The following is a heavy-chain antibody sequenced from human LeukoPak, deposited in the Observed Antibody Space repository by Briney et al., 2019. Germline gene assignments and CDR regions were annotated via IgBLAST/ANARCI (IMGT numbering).Heavy chain of an antibody. CDR1: GFTFSSYA. CDR3: ARPGQGIAAAGTGWFDP. J-gene: IGHJ5*02. D-gene: IGHD6-13*01. V-gene: IGHV3-23*01. CDR2: ISGSGGST. Sequence: GGSLRLSCAASGFTFSSYAMSWVRQAPGKGLEWVSAISGSGGSTYYADSVKGRFTISRDNSKNTLYLQMNSLRAEDTAVYYCARPGQGIAAAGTGWFDPWGQGTLVTVSS.